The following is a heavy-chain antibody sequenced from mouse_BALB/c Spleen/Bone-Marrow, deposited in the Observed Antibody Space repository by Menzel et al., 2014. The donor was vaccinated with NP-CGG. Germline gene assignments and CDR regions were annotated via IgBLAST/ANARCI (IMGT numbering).Heavy chain of an antibody. D-gene: IGHD2-4*01. Sequence: VQGVESGAELAKPGASVKMSCKASGYTFTSYWMHWVKQRSGQGLEWIGYINPSTGYTEYNQKFKDKATLTAVKSSTTAYMQLRSLTSEDSAVYYCARDDYDAIAYWGQGTLVTVSA. CDR1: GYTFTSYW. CDR2: INPSTGYT. J-gene: IGHJ3*01. CDR3: ARDDYDAIAY. V-gene: IGHV1-7*01.